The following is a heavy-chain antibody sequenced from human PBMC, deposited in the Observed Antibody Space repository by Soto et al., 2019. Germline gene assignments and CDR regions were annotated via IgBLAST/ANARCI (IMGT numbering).Heavy chain of an antibody. CDR2: ISAYNGNT. J-gene: IGHJ5*02. V-gene: IGHV1-18*01. D-gene: IGHD2-8*01. CDR1: GYTFTSYG. CDR3: AREDCTNGVCYFISPWFDP. Sequence: GASVKVSCKASGYTFTSYGISWVRQAPGQGLEWMGWISAYNGNTNYAQKLQGRVTMTTDTSTSTAYMELRSLRSDDTAVYYCAREDCTNGVCYFISPWFDPWGQGTLVTVSS.